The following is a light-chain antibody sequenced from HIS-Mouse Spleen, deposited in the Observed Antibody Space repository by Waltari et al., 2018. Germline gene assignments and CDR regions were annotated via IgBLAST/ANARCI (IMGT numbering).Light chain of an antibody. CDR1: SSDVWRYNL. J-gene: IGLJ2*01. CDR2: EGS. V-gene: IGLV2-23*01. Sequence: QSALTQPASVSGPPGQSITISCTGTSSDVWRYNLVSWYQQHPGKAPKLMIYEGSKRPSGVSNRCSGSKSGNTASLTSSGLQAEDEADYYCCSYAGSSTLVFGGGTKLTVL. CDR3: CSYAGSSTLV.